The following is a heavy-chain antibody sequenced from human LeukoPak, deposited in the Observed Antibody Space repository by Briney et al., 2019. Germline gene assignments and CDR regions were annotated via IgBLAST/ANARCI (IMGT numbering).Heavy chain of an antibody. V-gene: IGHV3-30*04. CDR2: ISYDGSNK. Sequence: GGSLRLSCAASGFALSSYAMHWVRQAPGKGLEWVAVISYDGSNKYYADSVKGRFTISRDNSKNTLYLQMNSLRAEDTAVYYCAKDLRGGSPNQFDYWGQGTLVTVSS. D-gene: IGHD1-26*01. CDR1: GFALSSYA. J-gene: IGHJ4*02. CDR3: AKDLRGGSPNQFDY.